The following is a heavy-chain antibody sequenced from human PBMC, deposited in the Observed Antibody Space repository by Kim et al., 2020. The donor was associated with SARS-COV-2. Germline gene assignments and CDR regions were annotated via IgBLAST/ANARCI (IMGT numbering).Heavy chain of an antibody. Sequence: GGSLRLSCAASGFTFSSYAMHWVRQAPGKGLEWVAVISYDGSNKYYADSVKGRFTISRDNSKNTLYLQMNSLRAEDTAVYYCAREGGITIFGVVNPYYFDYWGQGTLVTVSS. D-gene: IGHD3-3*01. CDR1: GFTFSSYA. J-gene: IGHJ4*02. V-gene: IGHV3-30-3*01. CDR2: ISYDGSNK. CDR3: AREGGITIFGVVNPYYFDY.